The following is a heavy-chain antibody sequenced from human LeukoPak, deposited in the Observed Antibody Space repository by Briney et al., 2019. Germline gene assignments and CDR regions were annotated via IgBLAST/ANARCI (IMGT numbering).Heavy chain of an antibody. CDR2: IYYSGST. CDR1: GGSISSYY. Sequence: SETLSLTCIVSGGSISSYYWSWIRQPPGKGLEWIGYIYYSGSTNYNPSLKSRVTISVDTSKNQFSLKLSSVTAADTAVYYCARDRAGRFDYWGQGTLVTVSS. J-gene: IGHJ4*02. D-gene: IGHD6-19*01. V-gene: IGHV4-59*01. CDR3: ARDRAGRFDY.